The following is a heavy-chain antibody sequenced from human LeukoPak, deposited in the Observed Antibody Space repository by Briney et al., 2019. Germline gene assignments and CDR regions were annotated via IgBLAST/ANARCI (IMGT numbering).Heavy chain of an antibody. J-gene: IGHJ6*03. D-gene: IGHD7-27*01. CDR3: ATGTSILGTSYYYYSMDV. CDR2: IIPILGIA. V-gene: IGHV1-69*04. CDR1: GGTFSSYA. Sequence: ASVKVSCKASGGTFSSYAISWVRQAPGQGLEWMGRIIPILGIANYAQKFQGRVTITADKSTSTAYLELRDLRSDDSAVYYCATGTSILGTSYYYYSMDVWGKGTTVTVSS.